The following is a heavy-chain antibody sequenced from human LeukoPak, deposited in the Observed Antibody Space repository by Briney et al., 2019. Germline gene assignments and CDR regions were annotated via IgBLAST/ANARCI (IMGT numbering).Heavy chain of an antibody. CDR2: IYYSGST. CDR1: GGSISSYY. Sequence: PETLSLTCSVSGGSISSYYWSWIRQPPGKGLEWIGYIYYSGSTNYNPSLKSRVTISVDTSKNQFSLKVSSVTAADTAVYYCARQSSSFAFDIWGQGTMVTVSS. D-gene: IGHD6-6*01. V-gene: IGHV4-59*08. CDR3: ARQSSSFAFDI. J-gene: IGHJ3*02.